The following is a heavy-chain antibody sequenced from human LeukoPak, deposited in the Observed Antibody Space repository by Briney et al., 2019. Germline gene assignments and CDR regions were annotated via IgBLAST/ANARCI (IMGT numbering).Heavy chain of an antibody. D-gene: IGHD6-13*01. CDR3: ARKISAAGSRWFDP. Sequence: SPSERLSLACAVDAASFTGHYCGWVRQPPRNGLGMIGEIKQSESTNYKPSLKSRVTIPVDKSKNQLSLKLSSVTAADTAVYYCARKISAAGSRWFDPGGQGTLLTVSS. J-gene: IGHJ5*02. CDR1: AASFTGHY. V-gene: IGHV4-34*01. CDR2: IKQSEST.